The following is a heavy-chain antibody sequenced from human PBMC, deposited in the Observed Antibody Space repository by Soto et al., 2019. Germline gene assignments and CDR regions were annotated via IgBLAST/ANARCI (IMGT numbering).Heavy chain of an antibody. CDR2: IIPISETT. CDR1: GGTFSSYA. CDR3: ARSQGSSTSLETDSYYDYGMDV. D-gene: IGHD2-2*01. Sequence: QVQLVQSGAEVKKPGSSVKVSCKASGGTFSSYAISWVRQAPGQGLEWMGGIIPISETTNYAQKFQGRVTITASDSKSTAYMELSSLRSEDTAVYYCARSQGSSTSLETDSYYDYGMDVWGQGTTVTVSS. J-gene: IGHJ6*02. V-gene: IGHV1-69*01.